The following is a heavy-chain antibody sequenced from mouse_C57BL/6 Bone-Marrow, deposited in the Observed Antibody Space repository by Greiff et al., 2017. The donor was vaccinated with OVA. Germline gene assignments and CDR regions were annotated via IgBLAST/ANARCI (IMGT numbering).Heavy chain of an antibody. J-gene: IGHJ4*01. CDR2: IYPRDGST. V-gene: IGHV1-85*01. Sequence: VKLMESGPELVKPGASVKLSCKASGYTFTSYDINWVKQRPGQGLEWIGWIYPRDGSTKYNEKFKGKATLTVDTSSSTAYMELHSLTSEDSAVYFCASKSMVYWGQGTSVTVSS. CDR1: GYTFTSYD. CDR3: ASKSMVY.